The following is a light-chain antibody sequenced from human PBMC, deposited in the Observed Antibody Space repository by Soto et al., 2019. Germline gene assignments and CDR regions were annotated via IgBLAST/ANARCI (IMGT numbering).Light chain of an antibody. CDR3: SSYTSSSTL. CDR2: EVS. CDR1: SSDVGGYNY. Sequence: QSVLTQPASVSGSPGQSITISCTGTSSDVGGYNYVSWYQQHPGKAPKLMIYEVSKRPSGVSNRFSGSKSGNTASLTLSGLQAEDEADYYCSSYTSSSTLFGGGTKLTVL. J-gene: IGLJ2*01. V-gene: IGLV2-14*01.